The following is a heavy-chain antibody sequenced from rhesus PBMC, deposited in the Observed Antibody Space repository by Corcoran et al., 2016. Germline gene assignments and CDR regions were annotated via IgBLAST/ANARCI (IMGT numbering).Heavy chain of an antibody. V-gene: IGHV3S16*01. CDR2: ISSASSYK. J-gene: IGHJ4*01. Sequence: EVQLVESGGGLVQPGGSLRLSCAASGFTFSSYGMSWVRQAPGKGLEWVSSISSASSYKYYADSVRGRFTISRDNAKNSLSLQMSSLRAEDTAVYYCTRWSGRWGQGVLVTVSS. CDR1: GFTFSSYG. CDR3: TRWSGR. D-gene: IGHD2-21*01.